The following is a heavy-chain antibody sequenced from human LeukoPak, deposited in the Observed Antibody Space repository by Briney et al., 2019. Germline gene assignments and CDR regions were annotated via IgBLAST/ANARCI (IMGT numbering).Heavy chain of an antibody. V-gene: IGHV4-4*07. CDR3: ARAYSSSRFNWFDP. CDR1: GGSISSYY. D-gene: IGHD6-13*01. Sequence: PSETLSLTCTVSGGSISSYYWSWIRQPAGKGLEWIGRIYTSGSTNYNPSLKSRVTMSVDTSKNQFSLKLSSVTAADTAVYYRARAYSSSRFNWFDPWGQGTLVTVSS. CDR2: IYTSGST. J-gene: IGHJ5*02.